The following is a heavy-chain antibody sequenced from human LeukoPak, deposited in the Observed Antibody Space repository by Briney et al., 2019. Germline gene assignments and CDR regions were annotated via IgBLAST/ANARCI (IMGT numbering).Heavy chain of an antibody. V-gene: IGHV4-39*07. CDR2: IYYSGST. CDR1: GGSISSSSYY. Sequence: SETLSLTCTVSGGSISSSSYYWGWIRQPPGKGLEWIGSIYYSGSTYYNPSLKSRVTISVDTSKNQFSLKLSSVTAADTAVYYCARGRSYFDYWGQGTLVTVSS. J-gene: IGHJ4*02. CDR3: ARGRSYFDY.